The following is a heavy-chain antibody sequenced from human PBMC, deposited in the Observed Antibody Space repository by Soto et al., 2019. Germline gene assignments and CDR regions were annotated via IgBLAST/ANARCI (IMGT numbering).Heavy chain of an antibody. CDR1: GFTFGDYA. J-gene: IGHJ5*02. CDR2: IRSKAYGGTT. Sequence: PGGSLRLSCTASGFTFGDYAMSWFRQAPGKGLEWVGFIRSKAYGGTTEYAASVKGRFTISRDDSKSIAYLQMNSLKTEDTAVYYCTRDAFWSGYNWFDPWGQGTLVIVSS. CDR3: TRDAFWSGYNWFDP. D-gene: IGHD3-3*01. V-gene: IGHV3-49*03.